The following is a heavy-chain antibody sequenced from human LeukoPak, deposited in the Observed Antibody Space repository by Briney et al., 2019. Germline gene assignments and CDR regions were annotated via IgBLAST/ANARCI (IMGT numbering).Heavy chain of an antibody. CDR3: AKTTTGYSSGRYPGWPVDC. CDR2: ISGSGGGT. V-gene: IGHV3-23*01. Sequence: GGSLRLSCGASGFTFNSYAVSWVRRAPGKGLEGVSAISGSGGGTYYADSVKGRFTISRDNSKNTVYLQMNSLSTEDTAVYYCAKTTTGYSSGRYPGWPVDCWGQGTLVTVSS. D-gene: IGHD6-19*01. J-gene: IGHJ4*02. CDR1: GFTFNSYA.